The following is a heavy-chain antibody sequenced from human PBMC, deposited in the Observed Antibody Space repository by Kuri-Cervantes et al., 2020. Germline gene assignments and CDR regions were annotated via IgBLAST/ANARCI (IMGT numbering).Heavy chain of an antibody. V-gene: IGHV3-66*02. CDR3: ARVRGYRYGFPFINDAFDI. Sequence: GESLKISCAASGFTVSSNYMSWVRQAPGKGLEWVSVIYSGGSTYYADSVKGRFTISRDNSKNTLSLQMNSLRPEDTAVYYCARVRGYRYGFPFINDAFDIWGQGTMVTVSS. CDR1: GFTVSSNY. CDR2: IYSGGST. J-gene: IGHJ3*02. D-gene: IGHD5-18*01.